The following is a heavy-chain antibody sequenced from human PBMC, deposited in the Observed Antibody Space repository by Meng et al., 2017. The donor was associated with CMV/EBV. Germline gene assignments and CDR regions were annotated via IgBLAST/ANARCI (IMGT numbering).Heavy chain of an antibody. D-gene: IGHD2-21*02. V-gene: IGHV3-21*01. CDR1: GFTFSSYS. CDR3: AKDDLRYY. CDR2: ISSSSSYI. J-gene: IGHJ4*02. Sequence: GESLKISCAASGFTFSSYSMNWVRQAPGKGLEWVSSISSSSSYIYYADSVKGRFTISRDNAKNSLYLQMNSLRAEDTAVYYCAKDDLRYYWGQGTLVTVSS.